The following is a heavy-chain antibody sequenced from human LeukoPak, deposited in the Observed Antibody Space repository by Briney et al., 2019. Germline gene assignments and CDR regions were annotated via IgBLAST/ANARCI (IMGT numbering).Heavy chain of an antibody. J-gene: IGHJ4*02. CDR2: INPNSGGT. V-gene: IGHV1-2*02. Sequence: ASVKVSCKASGYTFTGYYMFWVRQAPGQGLEWMGWINPNSGGTNDAQKFQGRVAMTRDTSISTAYMELSRLRSDETAVYYCARGGWTGYSYGSLPEYYFDYWGQGTLVTVSS. D-gene: IGHD5-18*01. CDR1: GYTFTGYY. CDR3: ARGGWTGYSYGSLPEYYFDY.